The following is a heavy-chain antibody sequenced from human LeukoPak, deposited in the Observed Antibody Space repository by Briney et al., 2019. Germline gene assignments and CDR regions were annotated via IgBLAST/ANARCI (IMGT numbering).Heavy chain of an antibody. CDR2: IKQDGSEK. J-gene: IGHJ4*02. CDR3: ASQPAAADIDY. CDR1: GFTFSRFW. D-gene: IGHD2-2*01. V-gene: IGHV3-7*03. Sequence: GGSLRLSCAPSGFTFSRFWMTWVRQAPGKGLEWVANIKQDGSEKNYADSVKGRFTISRDNAKSSLYLQMNSLRGEDTAVYYCASQPAAADIDYWGQGTLVTVSS.